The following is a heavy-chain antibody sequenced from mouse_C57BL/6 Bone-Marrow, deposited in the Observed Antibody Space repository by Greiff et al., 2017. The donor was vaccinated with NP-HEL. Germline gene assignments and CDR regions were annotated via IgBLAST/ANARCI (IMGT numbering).Heavy chain of an antibody. J-gene: IGHJ4*01. CDR3: ARLYYYAMDY. Sequence: DVKLVESGGGLVQPGGSLKLSCAASGFTFSDYGMAWVRQAPRKGPEWVAFISNLAYSIYYADTVTGRFTISRENAKNTLYLEMSSLRSEDTAMYYCARLYYYAMDYWGQGTSVTVSS. CDR2: ISNLAYSI. CDR1: GFTFSDYG. V-gene: IGHV5-15*01.